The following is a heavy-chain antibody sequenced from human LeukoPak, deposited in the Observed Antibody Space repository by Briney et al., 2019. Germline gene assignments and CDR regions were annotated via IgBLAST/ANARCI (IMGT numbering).Heavy chain of an antibody. D-gene: IGHD3-22*01. V-gene: IGHV3-7*01. CDR2: IKQDGSEK. J-gene: IGHJ4*02. CDR1: GFTFSSYW. CDR3: ARVQHGWLMDY. Sequence: GGSLRLSCAASGFTFSSYWMTWVRQAPGKGLEWVANIKQDGSEKYYVDSVKGRFTISRDNAKNSLYLQMNSLRAEDTAVYYCARVQHGWLMDYWGQGTLVTVSS.